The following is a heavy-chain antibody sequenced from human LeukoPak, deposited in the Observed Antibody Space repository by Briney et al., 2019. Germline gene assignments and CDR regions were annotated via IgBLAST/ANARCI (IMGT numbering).Heavy chain of an antibody. Sequence: PGGSLRLSCAASGFKFRDYYMTWVRQAPGKGLEWVSHISRSSGTIYYADSVQGRFTVSRDNGKNSLYLQMSYLRAEDTAVYYCARHRGPDAFDIWGQGTMVTVSS. CDR3: ARHRGPDAFDI. V-gene: IGHV3-11*01. CDR2: ISRSSGTI. CDR1: GFKFRDYY. J-gene: IGHJ3*02.